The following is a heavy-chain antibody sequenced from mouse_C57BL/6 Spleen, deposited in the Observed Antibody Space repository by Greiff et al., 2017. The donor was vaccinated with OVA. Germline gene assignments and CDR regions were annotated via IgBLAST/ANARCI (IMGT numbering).Heavy chain of an antibody. CDR1: GYTFTGYW. CDR2: ILPGSGST. D-gene: IGHD2-3*01. J-gene: IGHJ3*01. CDR3: ASQAFYAGYYWVAY. V-gene: IGHV1-9*01. Sequence: QVQLQQSGAELMKPGASVKLSCKATGYTFTGYWIEWVKQRPGHGLEWIGEILPGSGSTNYNEKFKGKATFTAATSSNTAYMQLSSLTTEDSAIYYCASQAFYAGYYWVAYWGQGTLVTVSA.